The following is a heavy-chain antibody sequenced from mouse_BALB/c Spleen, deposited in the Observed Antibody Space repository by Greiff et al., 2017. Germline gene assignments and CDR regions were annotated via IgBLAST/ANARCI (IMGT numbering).Heavy chain of an antibody. Sequence: EVQRVESGPELVKPGASVKISCKASGYTFTDYNMHWVKQSHGKSLEWIGYIYPYNGGTGYNQKFKSKATLTVDNSSSTAYMELRSLTSEDSAVYYCARHYYGSSPWFAYWGQGTLVTVSA. J-gene: IGHJ3*01. CDR1: GYTFTDYN. CDR3: ARHYYGSSPWFAY. CDR2: IYPYNGGT. V-gene: IGHV1S29*02. D-gene: IGHD1-1*01.